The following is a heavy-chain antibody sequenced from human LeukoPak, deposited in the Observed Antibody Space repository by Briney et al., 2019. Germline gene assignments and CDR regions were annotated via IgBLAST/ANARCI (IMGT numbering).Heavy chain of an antibody. J-gene: IGHJ4*02. CDR2: IYYSGST. V-gene: IGHV4-59*08. D-gene: IGHD5-12*01. Sequence: SETLSLTCTVSGGSISSYYWSWIRQPPGKGLEWIGYIYYSGSTNYNPPLKSRVTISVDTSKNQFSLKLSSVTAADTAVYYCARSRWLQSSYFDYWGQGTLVTVSS. CDR3: ARSRWLQSSYFDY. CDR1: GGSISSYY.